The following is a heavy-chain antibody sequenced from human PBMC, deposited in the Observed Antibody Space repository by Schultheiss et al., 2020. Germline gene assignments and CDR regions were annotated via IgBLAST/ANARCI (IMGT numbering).Heavy chain of an antibody. D-gene: IGHD6-13*01. CDR1: GFTFSSYA. V-gene: IGHV3-23*01. Sequence: GGSLRLSCAASGFTFSSYAMSWVRQAPGKGLEWVSAISGSGGSTYYADSVKGRFTISRDNSKNTLYLQMNSLRAEDTAVYYCAKDMGYSSSWSPYFDDWGQGTLVTVSS. J-gene: IGHJ4*02. CDR2: ISGSGGST. CDR3: AKDMGYSSSWSPYFDD.